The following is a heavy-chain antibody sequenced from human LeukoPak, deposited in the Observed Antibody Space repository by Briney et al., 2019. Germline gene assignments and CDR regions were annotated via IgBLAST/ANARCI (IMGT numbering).Heavy chain of an antibody. V-gene: IGHV1-18*01. CDR2: ITTYNGNT. D-gene: IGHD2-15*01. CDR3: ARLSPPIASFCSGGTCYSGGFDP. Sequence: VASVKASCKASGYTFTSYGITWVRQAPGQGLEWMGWITTYNGNTYYAQNFQGRVTMTADTSTSTAYMEVRSLRSDDTAVYYCARLSPPIASFCSGGTCYSGGFDPWGQGTLVTVSS. J-gene: IGHJ5*02. CDR1: GYTFTSYG.